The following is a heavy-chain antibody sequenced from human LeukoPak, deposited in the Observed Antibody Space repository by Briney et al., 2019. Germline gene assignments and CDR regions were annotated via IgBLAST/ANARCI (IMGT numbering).Heavy chain of an antibody. CDR1: GGSISSYY. V-gene: IGHV4-4*07. J-gene: IGHJ4*02. Sequence: SETLSLTCTVSGGSISSYYWSWIRQPAGKGLEWIGRIYTSGSTNYNPSLKSRVTISVDTSKNQFSLKLSSVTAADTAVYYCASGGYSYGHDYWGQGTLVTVSS. D-gene: IGHD5-18*01. CDR2: IYTSGST. CDR3: ASGGYSYGHDY.